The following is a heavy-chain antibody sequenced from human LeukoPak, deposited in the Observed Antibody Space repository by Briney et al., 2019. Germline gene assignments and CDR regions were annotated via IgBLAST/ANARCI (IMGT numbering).Heavy chain of an antibody. CDR2: MNPNSGNT. CDR3: ARIGDHGGNSMPFDY. D-gene: IGHD4-23*01. Sequence: GASVKVSCKASGYTFTSYDINWVRRATGQGLEWMGWMNPNSGNTGYAQKFQGRVTMTRNTSISTAYMELSSLRSEDTAVYYCARIGDHGGNSMPFDYWGQGTLVTVPS. J-gene: IGHJ4*02. V-gene: IGHV1-8*01. CDR1: GYTFTSYD.